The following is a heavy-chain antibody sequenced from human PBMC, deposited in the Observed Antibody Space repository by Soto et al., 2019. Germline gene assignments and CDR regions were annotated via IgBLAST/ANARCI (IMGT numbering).Heavy chain of an antibody. CDR3: XXXXXXXXXXX. Sequence: RQPPGEGLEWIGSTYYRRSTFYNSSLRSRLTLSVDTSKNQFSLSLSSVTAADTAVYXXXXXXXXXXXXXWGQGMLVTVSS. J-gene: IGHJ4*02. V-gene: IGHV4-39*01. CDR2: TYYRRST.